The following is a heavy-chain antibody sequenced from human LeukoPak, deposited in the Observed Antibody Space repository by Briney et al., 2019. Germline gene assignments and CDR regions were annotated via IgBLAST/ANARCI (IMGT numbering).Heavy chain of an antibody. D-gene: IGHD6-13*01. V-gene: IGHV3-11*03. CDR2: ISSSSSYT. CDR3: ASTIAPAGGFDY. CDR1: GFTFSEYY. J-gene: IGHJ4*02. Sequence: PGGSLRLSCAASGFTFSEYYMSWVRQAPGKGLEWVSYISSSSSYTNYADSVKGGFTIARENAKNSLYLQMNSLRAQDTAVYYCASTIAPAGGFDYWGQGTLVTVSS.